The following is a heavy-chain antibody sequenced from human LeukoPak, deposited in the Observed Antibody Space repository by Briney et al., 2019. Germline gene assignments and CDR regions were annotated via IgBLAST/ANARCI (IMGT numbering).Heavy chain of an antibody. CDR1: GLTVSTNY. D-gene: IGHD4-17*01. CDR2: LYSAGDT. V-gene: IGHV3-53*01. CDR3: ARRGDPAYFYMDL. J-gene: IGHJ6*03. Sequence: PGGSLRLSCAASGLTVSTNYMSWVRQAPGKGLEWVSVLYSAGDTYYAASVKGRFTISRDNSKNTLYLQMNSLRVEDTAVYYCARRGDPAYFYMDLWGKGTTVTISS.